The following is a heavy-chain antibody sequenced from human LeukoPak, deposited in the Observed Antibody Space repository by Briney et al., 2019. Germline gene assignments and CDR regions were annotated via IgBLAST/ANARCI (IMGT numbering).Heavy chain of an antibody. D-gene: IGHD3-22*01. V-gene: IGHV3-23*01. CDR3: AKDLDYYDSSGYNAFDI. CDR2: ISGSGGST. CDR1: GFTFSSYA. J-gene: IGHJ3*02. Sequence: GGSLRLSCAASGFTFSSYAMSWVRQAPGKGLEWVSAISGSGGSTYYADSGKGRFTISRDNSKNTLYLQMNSLRAEDTAVYYCAKDLDYYDSSGYNAFDIWGQGTMVTVSS.